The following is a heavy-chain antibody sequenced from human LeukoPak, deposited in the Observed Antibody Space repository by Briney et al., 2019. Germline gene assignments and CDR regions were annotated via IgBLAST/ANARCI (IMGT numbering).Heavy chain of an antibody. CDR2: ISSSSSYI. CDR3: AKVGYCSGGSCYYPPSDFDY. Sequence: GGSLRLSCAASGFTFSSYSMNWVRQAAGKGLEWVSPISSSSSYIYYADSVKGRFTISRDNAKNSLYLQMNSLRAEDTAVYYCAKVGYCSGGSCYYPPSDFDYWGQGTLVTVSS. CDR1: GFTFSSYS. J-gene: IGHJ4*02. V-gene: IGHV3-21*04. D-gene: IGHD2-15*01.